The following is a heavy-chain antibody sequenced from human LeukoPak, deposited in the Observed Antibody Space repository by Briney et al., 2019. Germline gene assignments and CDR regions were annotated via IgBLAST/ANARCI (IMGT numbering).Heavy chain of an antibody. V-gene: IGHV3-15*01. CDR3: STGISIFGVNWADP. CDR1: GFTFSSYS. D-gene: IGHD3-3*01. Sequence: GGSLRLSCAASGFTFSSYSMNWVRQAPGKGLEWVGRIKSKADGGTTDYAAPVKGRFTISRDDSKNTLYLQMSSLKIEDTAMYYCSTGISIFGVNWADPWGQGTLVTVSS. J-gene: IGHJ5*02. CDR2: IKSKADGGTT.